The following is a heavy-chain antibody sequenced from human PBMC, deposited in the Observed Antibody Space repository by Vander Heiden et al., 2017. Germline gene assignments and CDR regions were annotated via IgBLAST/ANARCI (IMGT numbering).Heavy chain of an antibody. J-gene: IGHJ5*02. V-gene: IGHV3-23*01. CDR1: GFTFSKHA. CDR2: ISGSTDNK. CDR3: AKGREYSYGYGDWFDP. Sequence: EVQLLESGGGLVKSGGSLRLSCAASGFTFSKHAMRWVRQAQGKGLEWVSVISGSTDNKYYAASVKGRFTISRDNSKNTLSLQMSSLRAEDTALYYCAKGREYSYGYGDWFDPWGQGTLVTVSS. D-gene: IGHD5-18*01.